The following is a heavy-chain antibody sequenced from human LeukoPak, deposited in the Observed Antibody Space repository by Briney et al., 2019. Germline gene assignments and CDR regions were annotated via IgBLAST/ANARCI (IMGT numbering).Heavy chain of an antibody. CDR2: IWYDGSNT. Sequence: GGSLRLSCAASGFTFRNHGMYWVRQAPGKGLEWVAVIWYDGSNTYYGDSVKGRFTITRDNSENILYLQMNSLTAEDTAAHYCARWGEDSRLDYWGQGTSVIVSP. V-gene: IGHV3-33*01. D-gene: IGHD3-10*01. J-gene: IGHJ4*02. CDR1: GFTFRNHG. CDR3: ARWGEDSRLDY.